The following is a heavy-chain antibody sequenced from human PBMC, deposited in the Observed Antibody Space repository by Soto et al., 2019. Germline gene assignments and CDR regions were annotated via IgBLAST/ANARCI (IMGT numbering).Heavy chain of an antibody. D-gene: IGHD2-21*01. CDR2: IYNSGST. CDR1: GGSFSGYY. J-gene: IGHJ4*02. Sequence: SETLSLTCAVYGGSFSGYYWSWIRQPPGKGLEWIGEIYNSGSTNYNPSLKSRVTISLDTSKNQFSLNLNSVTAADTAVYYCASGLSGDKVDQWGQGTLVTVSS. V-gene: IGHV4-34*01. CDR3: ASGLSGDKVDQ.